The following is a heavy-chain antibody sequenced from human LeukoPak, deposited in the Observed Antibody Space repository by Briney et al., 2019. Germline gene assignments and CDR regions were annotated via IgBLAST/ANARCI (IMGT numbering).Heavy chain of an antibody. D-gene: IGHD3-10*01. V-gene: IGHV4-4*07. CDR3: AKSDYYASGLDY. J-gene: IGHJ4*02. CDR1: GGSISSYY. Sequence: SETLSLTCTVSGGSISSYYWSWIRQPAGKGLEWIGRIYTSGSTNYNPSLKSRVTMSVDTPKNQFSLKLSSVTAADTAVYYCAKSDYYASGLDYWGQGTLVTVSS. CDR2: IYTSGST.